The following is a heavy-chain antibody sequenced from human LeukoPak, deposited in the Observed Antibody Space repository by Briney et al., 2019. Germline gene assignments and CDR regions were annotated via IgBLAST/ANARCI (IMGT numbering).Heavy chain of an antibody. D-gene: IGHD2-2*02. Sequence: ASVKVSCKASGYTFTGYYMHWVRQAPGQGLEWMGWINPNSGGTNYAQKFQGRVTMTRDTSISTAYMELSRLRSGDTAVYYCARDIVVVPAAILGAFDIWGQGTMVTVSS. J-gene: IGHJ3*02. V-gene: IGHV1-2*02. CDR1: GYTFTGYY. CDR3: ARDIVVVPAAILGAFDI. CDR2: INPNSGGT.